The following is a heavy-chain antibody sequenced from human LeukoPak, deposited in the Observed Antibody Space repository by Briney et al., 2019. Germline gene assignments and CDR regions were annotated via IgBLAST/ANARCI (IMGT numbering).Heavy chain of an antibody. V-gene: IGHV3-30-3*01. D-gene: IGHD2-15*01. Sequence: PGGSLRLSCAASGFTFSSYAMHWVRQAPGKGLKWVAVISYDGSNKYYADSVKGRFTISRDNSKNTLYLQMNSLRAEDTAVYYCAGEGDIVVVVAAMPDYWGQGTLVTVSS. CDR2: ISYDGSNK. J-gene: IGHJ4*02. CDR3: AGEGDIVVVVAAMPDY. CDR1: GFTFSSYA.